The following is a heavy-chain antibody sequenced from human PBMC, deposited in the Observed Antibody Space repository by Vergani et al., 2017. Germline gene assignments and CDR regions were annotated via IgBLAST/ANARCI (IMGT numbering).Heavy chain of an antibody. V-gene: IGHV4-61*02. J-gene: IGHJ6*03. CDR3: AREHMDIVVVPAATSDYYYYYMDV. CDR1: GVSMQSGSYY. CDR2: IYTSGST. Sequence: QLQLQESGSGLVKPSQTLSLICSVSGVSMQSGSYYWSWIRQPAGKGLEWIGRIYTSGSTNYNPSLKSRVTMSVDTSKNQFSLKLSSVTAADTAVYYCAREHMDIVVVPAATSDYYYYYMDVWGKGTTVTVSS. D-gene: IGHD2-2*03.